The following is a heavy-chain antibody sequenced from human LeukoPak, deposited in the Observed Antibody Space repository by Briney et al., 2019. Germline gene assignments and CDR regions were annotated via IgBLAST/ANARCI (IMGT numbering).Heavy chain of an antibody. CDR2: INPSGGST. Sequence: ASVKVSCKASGYTFTGYYMHWVRQAPGQGLEWMGTINPSGGSTTYAQRFQGRVTMTRDKSTSTVYMELSSLRSEDTAVFYCARSKMYYYDSSGYYYGDFDIWGQGTMVTVSS. CDR3: ARSKMYYYDSSGYYYGDFDI. CDR1: GYTFTGYY. D-gene: IGHD3-22*01. J-gene: IGHJ3*02. V-gene: IGHV1-46*01.